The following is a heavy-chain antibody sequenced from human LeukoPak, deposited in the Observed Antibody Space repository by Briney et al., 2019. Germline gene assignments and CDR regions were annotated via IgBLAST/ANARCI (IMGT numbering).Heavy chain of an antibody. D-gene: IGHD2-2*01. CDR3: ARADIVVVPAASKGSTTGYYYYMDV. V-gene: IGHV1-69*01. Sequence: GSSVKVSCKASGGTLSSYAISWVRQAPGQGLEWMGGIIPIFGTANYAQKFQGRVTITADESTSTAYMELSSLRSEDTAVYYCARADIVVVPAASKGSTTGYYYYMDVWGKGTTVTVSS. J-gene: IGHJ6*03. CDR1: GGTLSSYA. CDR2: IIPIFGTA.